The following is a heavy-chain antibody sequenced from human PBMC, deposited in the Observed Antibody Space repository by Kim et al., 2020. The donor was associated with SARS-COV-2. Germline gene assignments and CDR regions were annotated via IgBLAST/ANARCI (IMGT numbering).Heavy chain of an antibody. J-gene: IGHJ6*03. CDR3: ARALAGSYFPAYYYYYMDV. CDR1: GGSFSGYY. CDR2: INHSGST. V-gene: IGHV4-34*01. D-gene: IGHD3-10*01. Sequence: SETLSLTCAIYGGSFSGYYWSWIRQPPGKGLEWIGEINHSGSTNYNPSLKSRVTISVDTSKNQFSLKLSSVTAADTAVYYCARALAGSYFPAYYYYYMDVWGKGTTVTVSS.